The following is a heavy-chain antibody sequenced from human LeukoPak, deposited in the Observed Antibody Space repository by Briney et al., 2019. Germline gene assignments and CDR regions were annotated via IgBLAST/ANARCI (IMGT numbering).Heavy chain of an antibody. CDR2: IYPGDSDT. J-gene: IGHJ4*02. CDR3: ARQDGSAWYYFDY. Sequence: GESLKISCKGSGYSFSRYWIGWVRQMPGKGLEWMGIIYPGDSDTRYSPSFQGQVTISADESISTAYLQWSSLKASDIAMYYCARQDGSAWYYFDYWGQGTLVTVSS. CDR1: GYSFSRYW. V-gene: IGHV5-51*01. D-gene: IGHD6-19*01.